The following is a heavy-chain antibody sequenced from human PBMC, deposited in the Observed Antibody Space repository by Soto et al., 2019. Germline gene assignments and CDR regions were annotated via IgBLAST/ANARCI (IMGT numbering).Heavy chain of an antibody. CDR1: GDSISSYY. Sequence: QVQLQESGPGLVKPSETLSLTCTVSGDSISSYYWNWIRQPAGKGLEWIGRIYTSGSTNYDPSLQSRITMSVDTSKNQFSLKLSSVTAADTAVYYCAREGSYCSSTSCYTLTCFDPWGQGTLVTVSS. CDR3: AREGSYCSSTSCYTLTCFDP. J-gene: IGHJ5*02. D-gene: IGHD2-2*01. CDR2: IYTSGST. V-gene: IGHV4-4*07.